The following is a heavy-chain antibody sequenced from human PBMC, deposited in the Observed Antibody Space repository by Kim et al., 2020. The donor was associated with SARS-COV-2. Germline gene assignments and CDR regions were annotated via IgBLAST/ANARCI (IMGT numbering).Heavy chain of an antibody. J-gene: IGHJ5*02. CDR2: IYYSGST. CDR3: ARGENYYDSRRAGWFDP. CDR1: GGSISSGGYY. D-gene: IGHD3-22*01. V-gene: IGHV4-31*03. Sequence: SETLSLTCTVSGGSISSGGYYWSWIRQHPGKGLEWIGYIYYSGSTYYNPSLKSRVTISVDTSKNQFSLKLSSVTAADTAVYYCARGENYYDSRRAGWFDPWGQGTLVTVSS.